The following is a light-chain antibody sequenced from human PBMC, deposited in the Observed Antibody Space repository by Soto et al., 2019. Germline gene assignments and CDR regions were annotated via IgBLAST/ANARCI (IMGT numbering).Light chain of an antibody. V-gene: IGKV1-5*01. J-gene: IGKJ1*01. CDR3: QQYNRYWT. CDR1: QSISTW. Sequence: DIQLTQSPSTLSASVGDRVTITCRASQSISTWLAWYQQKPRKAPKLLIYDASSFESGVPSRFTGSGSGTEFTLTISSLQPDDFATYYCQQYNRYWTFGQGTKVDIK. CDR2: DAS.